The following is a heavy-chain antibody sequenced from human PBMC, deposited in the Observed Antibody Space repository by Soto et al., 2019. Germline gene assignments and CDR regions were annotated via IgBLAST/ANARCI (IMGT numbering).Heavy chain of an antibody. Sequence: GGSLRLSCVVSGFTFSSYAMSWVRQAPGKGLEWVSATSGSGDFIYYADSVKGRFTISRDNSKNTLYLQMDNLRAEDTAVYYCGKVADSGYYTVERWGQGTLVTVSS. CDR1: GFTFSSYA. CDR3: GKVADSGYYTVER. J-gene: IGHJ4*02. CDR2: TSGSGDFI. D-gene: IGHD3-22*01. V-gene: IGHV3-23*01.